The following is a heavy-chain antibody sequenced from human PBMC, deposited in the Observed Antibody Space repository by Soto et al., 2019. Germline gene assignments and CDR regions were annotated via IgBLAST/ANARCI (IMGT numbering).Heavy chain of an antibody. D-gene: IGHD6-13*01. CDR1: GYTFTGYY. Sequence: QVQPVQSGAEVKKPGASVKVSCKASGYTFTGYYMHWVRQAPGQGLEWMGWINPNSGGTNYAQKFQGWVTMTRDTSISTAYMELSRLRSDDTAVYYCARGPRIAAAGTRAFDYWGQGTLVTVSS. V-gene: IGHV1-2*04. CDR2: INPNSGGT. J-gene: IGHJ4*02. CDR3: ARGPRIAAAGTRAFDY.